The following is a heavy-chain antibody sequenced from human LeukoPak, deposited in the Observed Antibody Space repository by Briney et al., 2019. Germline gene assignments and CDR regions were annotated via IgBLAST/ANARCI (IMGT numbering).Heavy chain of an antibody. V-gene: IGHV4-4*09. CDR1: GGSVRSYY. Sequence: PSETLSLTCTVSGGSVRSYYWSWVRQAPGKRLEWLGYIYNTGGTNYNPSPNGRVTISVDTSKNQFSLNLSSVTAADTAVYYCARRHHYYYYMDVWGKGTTVTVSS. CDR3: ARRHHYYYYMDV. CDR2: IYNTGGT. J-gene: IGHJ6*03.